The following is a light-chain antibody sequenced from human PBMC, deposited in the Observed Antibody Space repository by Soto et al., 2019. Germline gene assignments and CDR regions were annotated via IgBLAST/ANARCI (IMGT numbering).Light chain of an antibody. CDR2: DVS. V-gene: IGLV2-14*01. CDR1: SSDVGDYNY. J-gene: IGLJ1*01. Sequence: QSALTQPASVSGSPGQSITISCTGTSSDVGDYNYVSWYQQHPGKAPKLMIYDVSNRPSGVSNRFSGSKSGNTASLTISGLQAADEADYYCSSYTRSSTCVFGAGTKLTVL. CDR3: SSYTRSSTCV.